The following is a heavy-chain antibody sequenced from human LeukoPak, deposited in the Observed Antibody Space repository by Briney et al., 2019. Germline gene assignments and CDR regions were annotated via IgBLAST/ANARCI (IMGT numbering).Heavy chain of an antibody. Sequence: GGSLRLSCAASGFTFDNYSMNWVRQAPGKGLEWVSYISSSSSTIYYADSVKGRFTISRDNAKNSLYLQMNSLRAEDTAVYYCAKSRWLVREDYWGQGTLVTVSS. CDR1: GFTFDNYS. CDR3: AKSRWLVREDY. J-gene: IGHJ4*02. V-gene: IGHV3-48*04. CDR2: ISSSSSTI. D-gene: IGHD6-19*01.